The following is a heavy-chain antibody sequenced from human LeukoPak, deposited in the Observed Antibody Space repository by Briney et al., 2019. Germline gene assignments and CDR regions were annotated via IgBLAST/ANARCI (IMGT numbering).Heavy chain of an antibody. Sequence: ASVKVSCKASGGTFISYAISWVRQAPGQGLEWMGWISAYNGNTNYAQKLQGRVTMTTDTSTSTAYMEPRSLRSDDTAVYYCARSGLRFLEWSTSHNWFDPWGQGTLVTVSS. J-gene: IGHJ5*02. V-gene: IGHV1-18*01. CDR2: ISAYNGNT. D-gene: IGHD3-3*01. CDR3: ARSGLRFLEWSTSHNWFDP. CDR1: GGTFISYA.